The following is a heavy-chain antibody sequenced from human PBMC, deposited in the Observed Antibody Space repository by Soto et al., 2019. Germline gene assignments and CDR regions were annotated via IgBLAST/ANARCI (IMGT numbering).Heavy chain of an antibody. J-gene: IGHJ6*02. CDR1: GGSISSGGYY. Sequence: PSETLSLTCTVSGGSISSGGYYWSWIRQHPGKGLEWIGYIYYSGSTYYNPSLKSRVTISVDTSKNQFSLKLSSVTAADTAVYYCARGFWSGYYTGYYYYGMDVWGQGTTVTVS. V-gene: IGHV4-31*03. D-gene: IGHD3-3*01. CDR2: IYYSGST. CDR3: ARGFWSGYYTGYYYYGMDV.